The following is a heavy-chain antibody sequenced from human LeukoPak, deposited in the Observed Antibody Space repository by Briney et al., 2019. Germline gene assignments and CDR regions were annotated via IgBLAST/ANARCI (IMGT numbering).Heavy chain of an antibody. D-gene: IGHD2-2*02. CDR2: IYYSGST. CDR1: GGSISSYY. V-gene: IGHV4-59*01. J-gene: IGHJ4*02. Sequence: PSETLSLTCTVSGGSISSYYWSWIRQPPGKGLEWVGYIYYSGSTNYNPSLKSRVTISVDTSKNQFSLKLSSVTAADTAVYYCARVGYCSSTSCYMSIDYWGQGTLVTVSS. CDR3: ARVGYCSSTSCYMSIDY.